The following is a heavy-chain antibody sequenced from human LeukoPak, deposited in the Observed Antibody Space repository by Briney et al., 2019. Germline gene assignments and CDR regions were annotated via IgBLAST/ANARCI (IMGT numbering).Heavy chain of an antibody. V-gene: IGHV4-34*01. Sequence: PSETLSLTCAVYGGSFSGYYWSWIRQPPGKGLEWIGEINHSGSTNYNPSLKSRVTISVDTSKNQFSLKLSSVTAADTAVYYCARGTGTTSNWGQGALVTVSS. CDR1: GGSFSGYY. CDR2: INHSGST. D-gene: IGHD1-7*01. J-gene: IGHJ4*02. CDR3: ARGTGTTSN.